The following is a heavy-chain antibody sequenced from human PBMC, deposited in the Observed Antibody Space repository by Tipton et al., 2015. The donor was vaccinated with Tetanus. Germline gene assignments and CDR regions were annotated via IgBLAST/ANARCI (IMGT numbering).Heavy chain of an antibody. J-gene: IGHJ3*01. D-gene: IGHD2-2*01. Sequence: TLSLTCTVSGGSMSNNYWSWIRQPPGQGLERIAYIFHSGSTNYSPSLKSRVAISMDTSKNQISLKLSSVTAADTAVYYCARRSYCSSSRCFDAFDLWGQGTMVTVSS. CDR2: IFHSGST. CDR1: GGSMSNNY. V-gene: IGHV4-59*01. CDR3: ARRSYCSSSRCFDAFDL.